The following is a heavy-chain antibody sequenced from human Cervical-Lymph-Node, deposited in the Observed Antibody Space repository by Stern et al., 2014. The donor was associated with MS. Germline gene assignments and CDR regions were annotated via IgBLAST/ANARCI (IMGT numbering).Heavy chain of an antibody. CDR1: GFSFSRYA. Sequence: QVQLVESGGGVVQPGRSLRLSCAASGFSFSRYAMHWVRQAPGKGLEWVALIWYDGSNPYYADSVTGRFTISSDNFKNTLYLQMNSLRAEDTAVYYCASAYSSSHYYFDYWGQGTLVTVSS. CDR3: ASAYSSSHYYFDY. V-gene: IGHV3-33*01. D-gene: IGHD6-13*01. CDR2: IWYDGSNP. J-gene: IGHJ4*02.